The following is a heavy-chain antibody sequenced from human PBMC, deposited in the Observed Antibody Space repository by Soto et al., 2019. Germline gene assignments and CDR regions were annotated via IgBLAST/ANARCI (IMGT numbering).Heavy chain of an antibody. CDR3: AKEGTTSHHNWFEP. Sequence: VGSLRLSCASSVFTFSNYAMSCVRHSPGKWLEWVSGLSDGGGSTFYADSVKGRFTISRDNAKNTLYLQMSSLRAEDTAVYYCAKEGTTSHHNWFEPWGQGTLVTVSS. CDR1: VFTFSNYA. D-gene: IGHD2-2*01. CDR2: LSDGGGST. V-gene: IGHV3-23*01. J-gene: IGHJ5*02.